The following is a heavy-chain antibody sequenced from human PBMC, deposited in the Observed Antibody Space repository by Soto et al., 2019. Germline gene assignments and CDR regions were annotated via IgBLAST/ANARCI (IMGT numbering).Heavy chain of an antibody. CDR1: GFTFSSYA. D-gene: IGHD5-12*01. J-gene: IGHJ6*02. CDR3: ARDRVSEIVATANPGEGMDV. Sequence: QVQLVESGGGVVQPGRSLRLSCAASGFTFSSYAMHWVRQAPGKGLEWVAVISYDGSNKYYADSVKGRFTISRDNSKNTLYLQMNSLRAEDTAVYYCARDRVSEIVATANPGEGMDVWGQGTTVTASS. V-gene: IGHV3-30-3*01. CDR2: ISYDGSNK.